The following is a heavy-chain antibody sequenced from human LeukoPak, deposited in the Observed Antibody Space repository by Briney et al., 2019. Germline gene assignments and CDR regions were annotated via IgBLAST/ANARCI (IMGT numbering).Heavy chain of an antibody. CDR1: AFTFSTYG. D-gene: IGHD6-19*01. V-gene: IGHV3-30*03. J-gene: IGHJ4*02. CDR2: ISYDGSNK. CDR3: ASAARNIAVDY. Sequence: GGSLRLSRAASAFTFSTYGMHWVRQAPGKGLEWVAVISYDGSNKYYGESVKGRFTISRDNSKNTLYLQMNSLRAEDTAVYYCASAARNIAVDYWGQGTLVTVSS.